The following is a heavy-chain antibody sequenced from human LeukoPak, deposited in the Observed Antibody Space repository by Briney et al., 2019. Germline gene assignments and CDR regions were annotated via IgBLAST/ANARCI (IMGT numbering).Heavy chain of an antibody. V-gene: IGHV1-2*02. CDR1: GYIFTGYL. CDR2: INPNSGGT. D-gene: IGHD3-22*01. Sequence: ASVKVSCKASGYIFTGYLMHWMRRAPGQGLEWMGRINPNSGGTNYAQKFQGVVTLTRDASISTAYMELSSLRSDDTAVYYCARGRGSEVVPYFDYWGQGTLVTVSS. CDR3: ARGRGSEVVPYFDY. J-gene: IGHJ4*02.